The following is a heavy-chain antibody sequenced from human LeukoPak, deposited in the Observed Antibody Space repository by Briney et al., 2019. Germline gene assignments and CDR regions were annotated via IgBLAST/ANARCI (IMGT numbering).Heavy chain of an antibody. CDR3: AYYDSSGYYSIE. V-gene: IGHV4-31*03. Sequence: SETLSLTCTVSGGSTSSGGYYWSWIRQHPGKGLEWIGYIYYSGSTYYNPSLKSRVTISVDTSKNQFSLKLSSVTAADTAVYYCAYYDSSGYYSIEWGQGTLVTVSS. CDR2: IYYSGST. D-gene: IGHD3-22*01. J-gene: IGHJ4*02. CDR1: GGSTSSGGYY.